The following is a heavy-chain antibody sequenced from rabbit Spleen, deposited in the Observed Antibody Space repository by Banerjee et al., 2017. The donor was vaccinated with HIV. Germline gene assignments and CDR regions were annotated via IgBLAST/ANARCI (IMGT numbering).Heavy chain of an antibody. CDR3: AIDLASVFGWNFNL. CDR2: INAYTGKP. D-gene: IGHD3-1*01. V-gene: IGHV1S45*01. J-gene: IGHJ4*01. Sequence: QEQLVESGGGLVKPEGSLTLTCKASGFSFSFKDVMCWVRQAPGKGLEWIACINAYTGKPVYATWAKGRFTISRTSSTTVTLQMTSLTAADTAIYFSAIDLASVFGWNFNLWGSVTLVTV. CDR1: GFSFSFKDV.